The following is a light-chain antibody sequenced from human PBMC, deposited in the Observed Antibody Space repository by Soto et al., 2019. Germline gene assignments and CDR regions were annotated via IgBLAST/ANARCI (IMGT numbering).Light chain of an antibody. V-gene: IGLV1-40*01. CDR3: QSYDTALSASV. CDR2: FDA. J-gene: IGLJ3*02. Sequence: QSVLTQPPSVSGAPGQRVTISCTGSSSNIGAGYAVFWYRQLPGTAPKLLISFDANRPSGVPDRFSSSKSGTSASLAITGRQAEDEADYYCQSYDTALSASVFGGGTKLTVL. CDR1: SSNIGAGYA.